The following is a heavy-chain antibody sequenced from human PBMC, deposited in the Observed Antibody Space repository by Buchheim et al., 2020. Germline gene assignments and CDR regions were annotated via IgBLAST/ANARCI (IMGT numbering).Heavy chain of an antibody. D-gene: IGHD4-11*01. CDR3: ARDPFPDDYSNYDDYYYGMDV. CDR1: GGSISSGDYY. J-gene: IGHJ6*02. Sequence: QVQLQESGPGLVKPSQTLSLTCTVSGGSISSGDYYWSWIRQPPGKGLEWIGYIYYSGSTYYNPSLKSRVTISVDTSKNPFSLKLSSVTAADTAVYYCARDPFPDDYSNYDDYYYGMDVWGQGTT. CDR2: IYYSGST. V-gene: IGHV4-30-4*01.